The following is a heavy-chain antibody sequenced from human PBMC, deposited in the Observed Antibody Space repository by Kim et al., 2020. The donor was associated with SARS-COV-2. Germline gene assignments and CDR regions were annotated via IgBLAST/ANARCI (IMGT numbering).Heavy chain of an antibody. D-gene: IGHD3-10*01. J-gene: IGHJ4*02. Sequence: SETLSLTCTVSGGSISSYSWSWIWQPPGKGLEWIWYIYYSGSTNNNPSLKLRVSISVDTSKNQFSLKLSPVTAADTAVYYCAKRGNYYGSGHDYWGQGTLVTVSS. CDR3: AKRGNYYGSGHDY. CDR1: GGSISSYS. CDR2: IYYSGST. V-gene: IGHV4-59*13.